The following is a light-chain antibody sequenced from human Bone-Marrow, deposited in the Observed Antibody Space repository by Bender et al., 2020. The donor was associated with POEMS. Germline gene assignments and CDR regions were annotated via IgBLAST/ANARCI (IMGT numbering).Light chain of an antibody. Sequence: QSVLTQPPSASGTPGQRVTISCSGGSSNIGAHAVNWYQHLPGPAPPLLIYSSHRRPSEVPDRFSGSRSGTSASLAISGLQAEDEADYYWAVWEDSLNGWVFGGGTKLTVL. V-gene: IGLV1-44*01. J-gene: IGLJ3*02. CDR3: AVWEDSLNGWV. CDR1: SSNIGAHA. CDR2: SSH.